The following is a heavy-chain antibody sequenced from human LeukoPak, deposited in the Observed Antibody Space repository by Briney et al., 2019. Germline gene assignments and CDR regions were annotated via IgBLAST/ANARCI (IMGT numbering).Heavy chain of an antibody. CDR3: ATGYYDYVWGSYPLRY. Sequence: ASVKVSCKVSGYTLTELSMHWVRQAPGKGLEWMGGFDPEDGETIYAQKFQGGVTMTEDTSTDTAYMELSSLRSEDTAVYYCATGYYDYVWGSYPLRYWGQGTLVTVSS. CDR2: FDPEDGET. CDR1: GYTLTELS. V-gene: IGHV1-24*01. J-gene: IGHJ4*02. D-gene: IGHD3-16*01.